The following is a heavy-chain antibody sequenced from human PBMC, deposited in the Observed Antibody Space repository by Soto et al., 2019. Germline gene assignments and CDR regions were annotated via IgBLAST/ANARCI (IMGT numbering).Heavy chain of an antibody. J-gene: IGHJ4*02. CDR1: GFSLSTSSVR. V-gene: IGHV2-5*02. D-gene: IGHD6-6*01. CDR3: AHSALEAARARLSSFAY. CDR2: VYWDDDK. Sequence: QITLKESGPPLVKPTQTLTLTCTFSGFSLSTSSVRVGWIRQPPGKALEWLALVYWDDDKRYSPSLKNRLTITQDTSKNQVVLTMTNMDPVDTATYYCAHSALEAARARLSSFAYWGQGTLVTVSS.